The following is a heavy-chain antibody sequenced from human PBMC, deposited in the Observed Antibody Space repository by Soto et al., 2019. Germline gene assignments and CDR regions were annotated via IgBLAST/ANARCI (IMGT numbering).Heavy chain of an antibody. V-gene: IGHV1-58*01. CDR1: GFTFTNSA. J-gene: IGHJ6*02. CDR2: IVVGSGNT. CDR3: ATGLGSGSYYVHYYYGMDV. D-gene: IGHD1-26*01. Sequence: SVKVSCKASGFTFTNSAVQWVRQARGQRLEWIGWIVVGSGNTNYAQKFQERVTITRDMSTSTAYMELSSLRSEDTAVYYCATGLGSGSYYVHYYYGMDVWGQGTTVTVSS.